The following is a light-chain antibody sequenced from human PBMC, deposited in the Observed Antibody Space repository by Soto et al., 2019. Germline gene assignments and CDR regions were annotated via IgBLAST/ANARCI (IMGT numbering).Light chain of an antibody. CDR2: EGS. CDR3: CSYAGSNTFV. J-gene: IGLJ1*01. Sequence: ALTQPGSVSGSPGQSITISCTGTSSDVGNYNLVSWCQQHPGKAPKLMIYEGSKRPSGVSNRFSGSKSGNTASLTISGLQAEDEADYYCCSYAGSNTFVFGTGTKVTVL. CDR1: SSDVGNYNL. V-gene: IGLV2-23*03.